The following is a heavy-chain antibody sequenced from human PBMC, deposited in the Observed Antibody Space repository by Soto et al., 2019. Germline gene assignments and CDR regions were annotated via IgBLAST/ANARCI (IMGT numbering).Heavy chain of an antibody. CDR1: GFTVSSNY. Sequence: EVQLVESGGGLMQPGGSLRLSCAASGFTVSSNYMSWFRQAPGKGLEWISIIYSGGTTYYADYVKGRFTISRDNSKNTLCLQLNSLRAEDSAVYYCARRELDAFDIWGQGTMVTVSS. V-gene: IGHV3-53*01. CDR2: IYSGGTT. D-gene: IGHD1-7*01. CDR3: ARRELDAFDI. J-gene: IGHJ3*02.